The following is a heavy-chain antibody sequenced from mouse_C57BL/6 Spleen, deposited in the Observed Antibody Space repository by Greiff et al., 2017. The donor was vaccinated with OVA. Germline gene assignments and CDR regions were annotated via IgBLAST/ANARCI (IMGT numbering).Heavy chain of an antibody. CDR2: IDPETGGT. CDR1: GYTFTDYE. J-gene: IGHJ2*01. CDR3: TRAPITTVVATGADY. V-gene: IGHV1-15*01. Sequence: VQLQQSGAELVRPGASVTLSCKASGYTFTDYEMHWVKQTPVHGLEWIGAIDPETGGTASNQKFKGKAILTADKSSSTAYMELRSLTSEDSAVYYCTRAPITTVVATGADYWGQGTTLTVSS. D-gene: IGHD1-1*01.